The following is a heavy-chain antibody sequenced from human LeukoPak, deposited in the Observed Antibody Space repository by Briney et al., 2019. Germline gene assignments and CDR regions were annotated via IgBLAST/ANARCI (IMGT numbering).Heavy chain of an antibody. CDR3: AREQYYYGSESTNWFDP. J-gene: IGHJ5*02. Sequence: SETLSLTCTVSGGSISSYYWSWIRQPPGKGLEWIGYIYYSGSTNYNPSLKSRVTISVDTSKNQFSLKLSSVTAADTAVYYCAREQYYYGSESTNWFDPWGQGTLVTVSS. CDR2: IYYSGST. CDR1: GGSISSYY. D-gene: IGHD3-10*01. V-gene: IGHV4-59*01.